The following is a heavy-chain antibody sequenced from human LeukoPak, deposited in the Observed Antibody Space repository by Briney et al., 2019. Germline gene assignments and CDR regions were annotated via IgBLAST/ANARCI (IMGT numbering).Heavy chain of an antibody. V-gene: IGHV3-7*03. CDR3: AKRHGYNNF. Sequence: GGSLRLSCAASGFTSSSYWMGWVRQAPGKRLEWVANMNIDGSEKYYADSVKGRFTISRDNSKNTLYLQMNSLRAEDTALYYCAKRHGYNNFWGQGTLVTVSS. CDR1: GFTSSSYW. CDR2: MNIDGSEK. J-gene: IGHJ4*02. D-gene: IGHD5-24*01.